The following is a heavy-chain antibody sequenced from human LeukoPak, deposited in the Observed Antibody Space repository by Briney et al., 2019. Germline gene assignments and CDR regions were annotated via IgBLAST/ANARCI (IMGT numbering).Heavy chain of an antibody. D-gene: IGHD3-3*01. CDR3: ASADFWSGYYTT. V-gene: IGHV4-34*01. CDR2: INHSGST. J-gene: IGHJ4*02. Sequence: SETLSLTCAVYGGSFSGYYWSWIRQPPGKGLEWIGEINHSGSTNYNPSLKSRVTISVGTSKNQFSLKLSSVTAADTAVYYCASADFWSGYYTTWGQGTLVTVSS. CDR1: GGSFSGYY.